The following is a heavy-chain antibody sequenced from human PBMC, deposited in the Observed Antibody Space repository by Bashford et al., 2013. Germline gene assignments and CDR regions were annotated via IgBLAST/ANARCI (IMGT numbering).Heavy chain of an antibody. CDR2: IYYSGST. CDR1: GGSISSSSYY. D-gene: IGHD6-13*01. J-gene: IGHJ4*02. CDR3: ARNGIAAAGTWVY. Sequence: SSETLSLTCTVSGGSISSSSYYWGWIRQPPGKGLEWIGSIYYSGSTYYNPSLKSRVTISVDTSKNQFSLKLSSVTAADTAVYYCARNGIAAAGTWVYWGQGTLVTVSS. V-gene: IGHV4-39*01.